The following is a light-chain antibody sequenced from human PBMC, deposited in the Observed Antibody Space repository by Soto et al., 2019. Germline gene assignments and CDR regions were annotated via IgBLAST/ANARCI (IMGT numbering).Light chain of an antibody. J-gene: IGLJ2*01. CDR3: SSYTNSGTVV. Sequence: QSVLTQPASVSGSPGESITISCTGTSSDVGGYNYVSWYQQPPGKAPKLMIYEVSNRPSGVSNRFSGSKSGNTASLTISGLQAEDEADYYCSSYTNSGTVVFGGGTKLTVL. CDR2: EVS. CDR1: SSDVGGYNY. V-gene: IGLV2-14*01.